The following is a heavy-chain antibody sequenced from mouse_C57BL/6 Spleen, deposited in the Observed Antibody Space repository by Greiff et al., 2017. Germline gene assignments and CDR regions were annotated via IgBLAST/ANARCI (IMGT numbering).Heavy chain of an antibody. Sequence: VQRVESGAELVRPGASVTLSCKASGYTFTDYEMHWVKQTPVHGLEWIGAIDPETGGTAYNQKFKGKAILTADKSSSTAYMELRSLTSEDSAVYYCTRRNCGYYAMDYWGQGTSVTVSS. J-gene: IGHJ4*01. CDR1: GYTFTDYE. CDR3: TRRNCGYYAMDY. V-gene: IGHV1-15*01. CDR2: IDPETGGT.